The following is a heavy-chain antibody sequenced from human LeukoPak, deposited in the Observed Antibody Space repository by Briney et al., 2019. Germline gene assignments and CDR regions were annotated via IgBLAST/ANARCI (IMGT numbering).Heavy chain of an antibody. V-gene: IGHV1-8*03. CDR3: ATAYCCSTSCPSYMDV. J-gene: IGHJ6*03. CDR1: GYTFTSYD. D-gene: IGHD2-2*01. CDR2: MNPNSGNT. Sequence: ASVEVSCKASGYTFTSYDINWVRQATGQGLEWMGWMNPNSGNTGYAQKFQGRVTITRNTSISTAYMELSSLRSEDTAVYYCATAYCCSTSCPSYMDVWGKATTVTVYS.